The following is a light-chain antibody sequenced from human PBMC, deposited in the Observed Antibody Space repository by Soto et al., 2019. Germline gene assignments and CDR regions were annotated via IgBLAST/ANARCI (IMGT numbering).Light chain of an antibody. V-gene: IGKV3-15*01. CDR1: QSLSRN. CDR2: GAS. J-gene: IGKJ3*01. Sequence: EILMTQSPATLSVSPGERATLSCRASQSLSRNLAWYQQKPGQAPRLLIYGASTRASGVPARFSGSGSGTEFTLTICSLPSEDFALSYCQHYNDWPPAFTFGPGTKVDL. CDR3: QHYNDWPPAFT.